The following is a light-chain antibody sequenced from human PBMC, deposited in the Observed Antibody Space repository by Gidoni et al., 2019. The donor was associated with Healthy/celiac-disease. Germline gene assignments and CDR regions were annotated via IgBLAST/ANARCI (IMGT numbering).Light chain of an antibody. J-gene: IGKJ2*01. CDR3: QQYNNWPPYT. Sequence: DIVMTQSPATLSVSPGERATLSCRASQSVSSNLAWNQQKPGQAPRLLIYGSSTRATGIPARFSGSGSGTEFTLTISSLQSEDFAVYYCQQYNNWPPYTFGQGTKLEIK. V-gene: IGKV3-15*01. CDR1: QSVSSN. CDR2: GSS.